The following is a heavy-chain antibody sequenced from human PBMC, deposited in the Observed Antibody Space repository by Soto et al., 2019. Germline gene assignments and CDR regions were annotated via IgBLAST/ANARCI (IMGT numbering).Heavy chain of an antibody. CDR1: GGTFSSYT. CDR2: IIPILGIA. J-gene: IGHJ4*02. Sequence: QVQLVHSGAEVKKPGSSVKVSCKASGGTFSSYTISWVRQAPGQGLEWMGRIIPILGIANYAQKFQGRVTITADKSTSTAYMELSSLRSEDTAVYYCALVRGYSGYDASGDYWGQGTLVTVSS. V-gene: IGHV1-69*02. CDR3: ALVRGYSGYDASGDY. D-gene: IGHD5-12*01.